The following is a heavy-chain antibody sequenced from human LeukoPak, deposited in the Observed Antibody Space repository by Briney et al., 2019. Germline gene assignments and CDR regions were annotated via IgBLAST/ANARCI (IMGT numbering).Heavy chain of an antibody. CDR1: GGSFSGYY. J-gene: IGHJ4*02. V-gene: IGHV4-34*01. D-gene: IGHD2-21*02. CDR3: ARTRGDYDY. CDR2: INHSGST. Sequence: KTSETLSLTCAVYGGSFSGYYWSWIRQPPGKGLEWIGEINHSGSTNYNPSLKSRVTISVDTSKNQFSLKLSSVTAADTAVYYCARTRGDYDYWGQGTLVTVSS.